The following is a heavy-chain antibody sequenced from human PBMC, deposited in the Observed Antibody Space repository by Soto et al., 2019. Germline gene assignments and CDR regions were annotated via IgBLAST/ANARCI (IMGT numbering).Heavy chain of an antibody. CDR3: AAEPDFWSGYSPDNWFDP. CDR1: GYTFTSYY. J-gene: IGHJ5*02. D-gene: IGHD3-3*01. V-gene: IGHV1-46*01. Sequence: ASVKVSCKASGYTFTSYYMHWVRQAPGQGLEWMGIINPSGGSTSYAQKFQERVTITRDMSTSTAYMELSSLRSEDTAVYYCAAEPDFWSGYSPDNWFDPWGQGTLVTVSS. CDR2: INPSGGST.